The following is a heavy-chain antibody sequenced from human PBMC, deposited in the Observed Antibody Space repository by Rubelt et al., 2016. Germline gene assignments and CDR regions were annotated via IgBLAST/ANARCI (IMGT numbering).Heavy chain of an antibody. V-gene: IGHV3-48*01. D-gene: IGHD3-22*01. CDR3: ASKYYDSSGYYYSLGYFDL. Sequence: GKGLEWVSYISSSSSTIYYADSVKGRFTISRDNSKNTLYLQMNSLRAGDTAVYYCASKYYDSSGYYYSLGYFDLWGRGTLVTVSS. CDR2: ISSSSSTI. J-gene: IGHJ2*01.